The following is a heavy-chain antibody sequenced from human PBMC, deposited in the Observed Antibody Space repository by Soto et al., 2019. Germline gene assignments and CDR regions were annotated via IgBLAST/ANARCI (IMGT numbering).Heavy chain of an antibody. Sequence: SQTLSLTCAISGDSVSSNSAAWNGIRQSPSRGLEWLGRTYYRSKWYNDYAVSVKSRITINPDTSKNQFSLQLNSVTPEDAAVYYCAREATRIAAAGIGWFDPWGQGTLVTVSS. CDR3: AREATRIAAAGIGWFDP. V-gene: IGHV6-1*01. D-gene: IGHD6-13*01. J-gene: IGHJ5*02. CDR1: GDSVSSNSAA. CDR2: TYYRSKWYN.